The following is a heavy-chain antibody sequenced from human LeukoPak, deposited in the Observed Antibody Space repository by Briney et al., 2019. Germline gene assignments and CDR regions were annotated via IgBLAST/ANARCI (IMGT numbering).Heavy chain of an antibody. CDR2: IYYSGST. J-gene: IGHJ4*02. CDR3: ARSGVRYSSSWYLVY. CDR1: GGSISSYY. Sequence: SETLSLTCTVSGGSISSYYWSWIRQPPGKGLEWIGYIYYSGSTNYNPSLKSRVTISVDTSKNQFSLKLSSVTAADTAVYYCARSGVRYSSSWYLVYWGQGTLVNVSS. D-gene: IGHD6-13*01. V-gene: IGHV4-59*01.